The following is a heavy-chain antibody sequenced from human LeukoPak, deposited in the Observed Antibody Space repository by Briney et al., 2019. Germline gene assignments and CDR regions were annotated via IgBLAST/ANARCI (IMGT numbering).Heavy chain of an antibody. CDR3: VKDRGSWYSGAFDI. D-gene: IGHD6-13*01. CDR2: ITSNGGST. Sequence: HPGGSLRLSCSASGFTFSDYAIHWVRQAPGKGLEYVSAITSNGGSTYYADSVKGRFTISRDNSKNTLYLQMSSLRPEDTAVYYCVKDRGSWYSGAFDIWGPGTMVIVSS. J-gene: IGHJ3*02. CDR1: GFTFSDYA. V-gene: IGHV3-64D*09.